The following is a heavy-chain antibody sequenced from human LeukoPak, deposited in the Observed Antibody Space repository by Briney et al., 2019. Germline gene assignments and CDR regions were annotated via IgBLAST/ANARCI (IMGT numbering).Heavy chain of an antibody. CDR3: ASYYGSGSYSAY. V-gene: IGHV4-34*01. D-gene: IGHD3-10*01. J-gene: IGHJ4*02. CDR2: INHSGST. CDR1: GGSFSGYY. Sequence: SETLSLTCAVYGGSFSGYYWSWIRQPPGKGLEWIGEINHSGSTNYKPSLKSRVTISVDTSKNQFSLKLSSVTAADTAVYYCASYYGSGSYSAYWGQGTLVTVSS.